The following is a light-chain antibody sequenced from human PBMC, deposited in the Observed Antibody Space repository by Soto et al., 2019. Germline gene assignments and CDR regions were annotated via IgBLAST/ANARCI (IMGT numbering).Light chain of an antibody. CDR3: VTWGSSRSAYV. CDR1: SSNIGNNY. CDR2: ENN. V-gene: IGLV1-51*02. J-gene: IGLJ1*01. Sequence: QSVLTQPPSVSAAPGQKVTISCSGSSSNIGNNYVSWYQHLPGTAPKLLIYENNKRPSGIPDRFSGSKSGTAATLGITGLQTGDEADYYCVTWGSSRSAYVFGTGTKPTVL.